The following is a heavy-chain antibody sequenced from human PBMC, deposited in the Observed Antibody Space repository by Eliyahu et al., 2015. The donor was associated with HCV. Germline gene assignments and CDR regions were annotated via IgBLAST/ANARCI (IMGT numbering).Heavy chain of an antibody. CDR2: IYYSGST. CDR3: ARRGSSWVVDY. Sequence: QLQLQESGPGLVKPSETLSLTCTVSGGSISSSSYYWGWIRQPPGKGLEWIGNIYYSGSTSYNPSLKSRVTISVDTSKNQFSLKLSSVTAADTAVYYCARRGSSWVVDYWGQGTLVTVSS. D-gene: IGHD6-13*01. V-gene: IGHV4-39*01. CDR1: GGSISSSSYY. J-gene: IGHJ4*02.